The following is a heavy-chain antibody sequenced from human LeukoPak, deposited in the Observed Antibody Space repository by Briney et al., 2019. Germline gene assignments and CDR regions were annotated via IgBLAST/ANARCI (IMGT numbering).Heavy chain of an antibody. Sequence: SETLSLTCTVSGGSISNYYWSWIRQPPGKGLEWIGYTYYSGSTNYNPSLKSRVTILADTSKNQFSLKLSSVTAADTAVYYCARALRRSGYYSQYWYFDLWGRGTLVTVSS. CDR3: ARALRRSGYYSQYWYFDL. CDR1: GGSISNYY. CDR2: TYYSGST. J-gene: IGHJ2*01. V-gene: IGHV4-59*01. D-gene: IGHD3-22*01.